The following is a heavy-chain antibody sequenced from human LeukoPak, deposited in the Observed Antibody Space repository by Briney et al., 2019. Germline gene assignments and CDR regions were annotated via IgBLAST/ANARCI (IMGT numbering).Heavy chain of an antibody. CDR3: ARGFYGAGSHFDY. D-gene: IGHD3-10*01. CDR2: IFHTGHT. J-gene: IGHJ4*02. V-gene: IGHV4-30-2*01. CDR1: GGSISSGDYP. Sequence: PSQTLSLTCTVSGGSISSGDYPWSWVRQPPGKGLEWIGYIFHTGHTSYNPSLKSRVTISVDMSKNQLSLRLTSVTAADTAVYYCARGFYGAGSHFDYWGQGTLVTVSS.